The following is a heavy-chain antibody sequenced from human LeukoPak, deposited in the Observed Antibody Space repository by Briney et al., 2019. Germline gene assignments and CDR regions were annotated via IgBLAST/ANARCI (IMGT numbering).Heavy chain of an antibody. D-gene: IGHD3-22*01. CDR3: ARESTYYYDNSGFDSAAFDI. J-gene: IGHJ3*02. CDR2: IYHSGTA. CDR1: GGSISTGGYY. V-gene: IGHV4-31*03. Sequence: SQTLSLTCTVSGGSISTGGYYWSWIRLHPGKGLEWIGFIYHSGTAYYNPSLRSRITISLDTSKNLFPLKLTSVTAADTAVYYCARESTYYYDNSGFDSAAFDIWGQGTMVTVSS.